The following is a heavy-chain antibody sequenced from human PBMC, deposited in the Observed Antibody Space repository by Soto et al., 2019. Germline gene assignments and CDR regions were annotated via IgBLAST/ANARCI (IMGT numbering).Heavy chain of an antibody. D-gene: IGHD5-12*01. CDR2: IWYDGSNK. J-gene: IGHJ4*02. Sequence: GGSLRLSCAASGFTFSSYGMHWVRQAPGKGLEWVAVIWYDGSNKYYADSVKGRFTISRDNAKNSLSLQMNSLRVEDTAVYYCAKGRGYIMLDYWGQGTLVAVLL. CDR3: AKGRGYIMLDY. V-gene: IGHV3-33*03. CDR1: GFTFSSYG.